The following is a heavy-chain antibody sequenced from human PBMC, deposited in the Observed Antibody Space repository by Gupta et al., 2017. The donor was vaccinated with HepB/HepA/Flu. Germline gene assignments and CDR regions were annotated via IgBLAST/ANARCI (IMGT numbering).Heavy chain of an antibody. Sequence: VLLVQSGSEVSKPGSSVKVSCKASGGTFSSYAIRWVRQAPGQGLEWMGGIIPIFGTANYAQKFQGRVTITADESTSTAYMELSSLRSEDTSVYYCARWVGDIVVVPTPGHGGWFDPWGQGTLVTVS. CDR1: GGTFSSYA. CDR3: ARWVGDIVVVPTPGHGGWFDP. CDR2: IIPIFGTA. V-gene: IGHV1-69*01. D-gene: IGHD2-2*01. J-gene: IGHJ5*02.